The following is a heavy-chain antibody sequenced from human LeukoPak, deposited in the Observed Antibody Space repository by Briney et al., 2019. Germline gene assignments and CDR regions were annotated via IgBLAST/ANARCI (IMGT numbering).Heavy chain of an antibody. J-gene: IGHJ5*02. CDR1: GFTFSSYS. Sequence: PGGSLRLSCAASGFTFSSYSMNWVRQAPGKGLEWVSSISSSSSYIYYADSVKGRFTISRDNAKNSLYLQMNSLRAEDTAVYYCARDSHTHRIVVVPAGGFDPWGQGTLVTVSS. CDR3: ARDSHTHRIVVVPAGGFDP. D-gene: IGHD2-2*01. V-gene: IGHV3-21*01. CDR2: ISSSSSYI.